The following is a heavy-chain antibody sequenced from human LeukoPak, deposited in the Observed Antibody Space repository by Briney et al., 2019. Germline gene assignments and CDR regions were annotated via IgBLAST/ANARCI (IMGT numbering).Heavy chain of an antibody. CDR2: IYYSGST. CDR1: GASISSYY. V-gene: IGHV4-59*01. CDR3: ARHRYYYDSSGYYYQP. D-gene: IGHD3-22*01. Sequence: PSETLSLTCTVSGASISSYYWSWIRQPPGKGLEWIGYIYYSGSTNYNPSLKSQVTISVDTSKNQFSLRLSSVTAADTAVYYCARHRYYYDSSGYYYQPWGQGTLVTVSS. J-gene: IGHJ5*02.